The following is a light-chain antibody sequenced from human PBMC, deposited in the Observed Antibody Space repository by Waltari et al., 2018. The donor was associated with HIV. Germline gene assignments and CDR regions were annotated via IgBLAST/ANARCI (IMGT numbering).Light chain of an antibody. V-gene: IGLV2-14*01. Sequence: QSALTQPASVSGSPGQSITISCTVSISDIGDSASVSWYQQYPGKVPKLVIYEVSNRPSGVSDRFSGSQSGNTASLAISGLQAEDEADYYCLLKIGSNTPIFGGGTKLTVL. CDR1: ISDIGDSAS. CDR3: LLKIGSNTPI. J-gene: IGLJ2*01. CDR2: EVS.